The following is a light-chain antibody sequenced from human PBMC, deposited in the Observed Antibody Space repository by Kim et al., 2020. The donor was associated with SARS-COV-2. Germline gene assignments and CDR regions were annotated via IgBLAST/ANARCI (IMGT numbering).Light chain of an antibody. Sequence: SSELTQDPAVSVALGQTVRITCQGDSLRSYYASWYQQKPGQAPVLVIYGKNNRPSGIPDRFSGSSSGNTASLTITRAQAEDEADYYCNSRDSSGNHRVVF. J-gene: IGLJ2*01. CDR3: NSRDSSGNHRVV. CDR1: SLRSYY. CDR2: GKN. V-gene: IGLV3-19*01.